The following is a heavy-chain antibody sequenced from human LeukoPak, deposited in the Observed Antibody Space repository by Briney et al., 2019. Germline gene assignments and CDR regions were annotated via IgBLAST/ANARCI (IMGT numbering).Heavy chain of an antibody. CDR3: ARVSGYDFHPIDY. CDR2: INAGNGNT. CDR1: GYTFTSYA. J-gene: IGHJ4*02. Sequence: ASVKVSCKASGYTFTSYAMHWVRQAPGQRLEWMGWINAGNGNTKYSQKFQGRVTITRDTSASTAYMELSSLRSEDTAVYYCARVSGYDFHPIDYWCQGTLVTVSS. V-gene: IGHV1-3*01. D-gene: IGHD5-12*01.